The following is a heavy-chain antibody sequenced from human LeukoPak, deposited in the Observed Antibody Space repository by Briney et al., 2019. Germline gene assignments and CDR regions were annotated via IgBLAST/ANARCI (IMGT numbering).Heavy chain of an antibody. J-gene: IGHJ6*02. D-gene: IGHD6-19*01. CDR2: ISSSGSTI. V-gene: IGHV3-11*04. CDR1: GFTVSSNY. Sequence: KPGGSLRLSCAASGFTVSSNYMSWIRQAPGKGLEWVSYISSSGSTIYYADSVRGRFTISRDNSKNTLYLQMNSLRAEDTAVYYCARDRIAVAFMDVWGQGTTVTVSS. CDR3: ARDRIAVAFMDV.